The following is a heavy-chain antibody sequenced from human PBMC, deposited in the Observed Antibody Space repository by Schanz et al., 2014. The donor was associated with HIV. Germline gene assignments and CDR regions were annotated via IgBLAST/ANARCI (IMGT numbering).Heavy chain of an antibody. V-gene: IGHV1-69*06. J-gene: IGHJ6*02. Sequence: QVQLVQSGAEVKKPGSSVKVSCKASGGTFSSSAISWVRQAPGQGLEWMGGIIPIFDTTNYAQKFQGRVSMTADTSTSTVYMELRSLRSEDTAVYYCARDRRPLYYGLDVWGQGTTVTVSS. CDR3: ARDRRPLYYGLDV. CDR1: GGTFSSSA. CDR2: IIPIFDTT.